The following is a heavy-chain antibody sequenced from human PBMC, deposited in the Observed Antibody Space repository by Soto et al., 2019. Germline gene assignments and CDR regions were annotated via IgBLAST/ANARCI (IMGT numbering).Heavy chain of an antibody. V-gene: IGHV4-59*01. CDR3: ARDGTGYSSGWKNHFDY. D-gene: IGHD6-19*01. CDR1: GGSISSYY. CDR2: IYYSGST. Sequence: SETLSLTCTVSGGSISSYYWSWIRQPPGKGLEWIGYIYYSGSTNYNPSLKSRVTISVDTSKNQFSLKLSSVTAADTAVYYCARDGTGYSSGWKNHFDYWGQGTLVTVSS. J-gene: IGHJ4*02.